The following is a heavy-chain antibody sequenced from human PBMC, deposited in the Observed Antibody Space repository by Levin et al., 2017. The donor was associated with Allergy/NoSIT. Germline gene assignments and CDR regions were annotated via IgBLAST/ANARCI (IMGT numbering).Heavy chain of an antibody. CDR3: VREIAEEGT. CDR1: GFTFSNYA. V-gene: IGHV3-30-3*01. D-gene: IGHD1-1*01. Sequence: PGGSLRLSCAASGFTFSNYAMHSVRQAPGKGLEWVGVISDDGSSEFYIDSVKGRFTISRDNSKNRLYLQMDSLRAEDTALYYCVREIAEEGTWGQGTLVIVSS. J-gene: IGHJ4*02. CDR2: ISDDGSSE.